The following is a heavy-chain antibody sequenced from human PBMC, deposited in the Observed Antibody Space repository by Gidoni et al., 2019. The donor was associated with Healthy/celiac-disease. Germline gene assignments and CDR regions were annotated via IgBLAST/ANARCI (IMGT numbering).Heavy chain of an antibody. D-gene: IGHD4-17*01. CDR3: ARENDYGGGFDY. V-gene: IGHV1-3*01. CDR2: INAGNGNT. Sequence: QFLLVQSGAEVKKPGSSVEGSCKASGYTFTSYAMHWVRQAPGQRLEWLGWINAGNGNTKYSQKFQGRVTITRDNAASTAYMEMSSLRSEDTAVYYCARENDYGGGFDYWGQGTLVTVSS. J-gene: IGHJ4*02. CDR1: GYTFTSYA.